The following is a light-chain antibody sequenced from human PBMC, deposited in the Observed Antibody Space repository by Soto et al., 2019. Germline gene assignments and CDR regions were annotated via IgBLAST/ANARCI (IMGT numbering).Light chain of an antibody. CDR2: RVA. Sequence: DVVMTQSPLSLPVTLGQPASISCRSSQSLISSDGNTYLHWFQQRPGQSPRRLLHRVANRDSGVPDRFSGSGSGTNFTLKISRVEAEDVGAYYCMQSTHWPRTFGQGTKVDLK. J-gene: IGKJ1*01. CDR3: MQSTHWPRT. V-gene: IGKV2-30*01. CDR1: QSLISSDGNTY.